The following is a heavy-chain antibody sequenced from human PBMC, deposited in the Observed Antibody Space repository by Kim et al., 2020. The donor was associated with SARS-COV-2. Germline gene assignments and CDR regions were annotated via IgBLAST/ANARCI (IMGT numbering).Heavy chain of an antibody. CDR2: INPNSGGT. D-gene: IGHD5-12*01. CDR3: ARDLSFGYSDYYYMDV. CDR1: GYTFTGYY. V-gene: IGHV1-2*04. Sequence: ASVKVSCKASGYTFTGYYMHWVRQAPGQGLEWMGWINPNSGGTNYAQKFQGWVTMTRDTSISTAYMELSRLRSDDTAVYYCARDLSFGYSDYYYMDVWGKGTTVTVSS. J-gene: IGHJ6*03.